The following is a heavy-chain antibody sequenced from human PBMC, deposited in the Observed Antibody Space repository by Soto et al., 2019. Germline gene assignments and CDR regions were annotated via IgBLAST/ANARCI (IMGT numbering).Heavy chain of an antibody. D-gene: IGHD1-1*01. CDR3: AIGELDRTIDY. J-gene: IGHJ4*02. V-gene: IGHV3-48*02. CDR2: ISGSSTTI. CDR1: GFTLSSRS. Sequence: EVQLVESGGGSVQPGGSLRLSCAASGFTLSSRSMNWVRQAPGKGLEWVAYISGSSTTIYYADSVKGRFTISRDNAKKAVYLQMNSLRDEDSAVYYCAIGELDRTIDYWGQGTLVTVSS.